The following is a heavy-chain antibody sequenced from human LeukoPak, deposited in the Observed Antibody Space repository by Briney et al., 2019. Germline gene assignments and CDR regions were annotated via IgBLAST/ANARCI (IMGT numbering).Heavy chain of an antibody. J-gene: IGHJ4*02. CDR1: GGSISSSSYY. D-gene: IGHD3-22*01. Sequence: PSETLSLTCTVSGGSISSSSYYWGWIRQPPRKGLEWIGSTYYSGSTYYNPSLKSRVTISVDTSKNQFSLKLSSVTAADTAVYYCARLAVDYYDSSGYYFDYWGQGTLVTVSS. CDR2: TYYSGST. CDR3: ARLAVDYYDSSGYYFDY. V-gene: IGHV4-39*01.